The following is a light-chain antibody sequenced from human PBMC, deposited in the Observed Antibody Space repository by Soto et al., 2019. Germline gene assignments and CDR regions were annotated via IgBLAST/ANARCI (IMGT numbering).Light chain of an antibody. CDR1: KGISSY. Sequence: AIRMTQSPSSFSASTGDRVTITCRASKGISSYLAWYQQKPGKAPKLLIYAASTLQSGVPSRFSGSGSGTDFTLTISCLQSEDFANYYCQQYYSYPLTSGGGNKVEIK. V-gene: IGKV1-8*01. CDR2: AAS. CDR3: QQYYSYPLT. J-gene: IGKJ4*01.